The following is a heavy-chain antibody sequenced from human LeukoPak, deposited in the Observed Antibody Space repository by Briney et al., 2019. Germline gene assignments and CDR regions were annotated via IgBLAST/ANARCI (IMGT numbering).Heavy chain of an antibody. J-gene: IGHJ4*02. V-gene: IGHV4-59*01. CDR2: INYSGIT. Sequence: SETLSLTCTVSGGTISSYYWSRIRQPPGKGLEWIGYINYSGITKYNPSLMSRVSMSVDTSKTQLSLKLRPVTASDTAVYYGAREREGYNPDWGQGTLVTVSS. CDR3: AREREGYNPD. D-gene: IGHD5-24*01. CDR1: GGTISSYY.